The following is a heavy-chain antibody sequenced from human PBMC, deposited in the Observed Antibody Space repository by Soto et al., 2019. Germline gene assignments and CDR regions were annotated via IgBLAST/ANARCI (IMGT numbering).Heavy chain of an antibody. Sequence: SETLSLTCTVSGGSISSYYWSWIRQPPGKGLEWIGYIYYSGSTNYNPSLKSRVTISVDTSKNQFSLKLSSVTAADTAVYYCARAPPFYSYGRPGAFDIWGQGTMVTVSS. J-gene: IGHJ3*02. CDR1: GGSISSYY. CDR3: ARAPPFYSYGRPGAFDI. V-gene: IGHV4-59*01. CDR2: IYYSGST. D-gene: IGHD5-18*01.